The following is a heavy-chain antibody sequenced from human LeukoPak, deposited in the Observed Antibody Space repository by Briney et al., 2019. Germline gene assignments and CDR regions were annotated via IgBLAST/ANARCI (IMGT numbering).Heavy chain of an antibody. Sequence: GGSQRLSCAASGFTVSSNYMSWVRQAPGKGLEWVSVIYSGGSTYYADSVKGRFTISRDNSKNTLYLQMNSLRAEDTAVYYCARDRWLGSYYFDYWGQGTLVTVSS. CDR3: ARDRWLGSYYFDY. CDR1: GFTVSSNY. CDR2: IYSGGST. D-gene: IGHD3-10*01. J-gene: IGHJ4*02. V-gene: IGHV3-66*01.